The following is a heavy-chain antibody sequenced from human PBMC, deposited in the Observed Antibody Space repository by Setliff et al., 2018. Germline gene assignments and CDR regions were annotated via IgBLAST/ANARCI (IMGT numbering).Heavy chain of an antibody. D-gene: IGHD3-9*01. V-gene: IGHV4-39*07. CDR1: GVSISSTTYY. J-gene: IGHJ5*02. CDR2: VSFFGSS. Sequence: PSETLSLTCTVSGVSISSTTYYWTWVRQPPGRGLEWIGTVSFFGSSYYSPSLKSRLAISLDTSGNRFSLNLTSVTAADTAVYYCARDPHLTGGLDRWGQGTLVTVSS. CDR3: ARDPHLTGGLDR.